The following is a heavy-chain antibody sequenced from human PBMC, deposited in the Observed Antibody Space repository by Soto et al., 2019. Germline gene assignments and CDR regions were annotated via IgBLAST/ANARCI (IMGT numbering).Heavy chain of an antibody. J-gene: IGHJ5*02. CDR2: IYYSGST. D-gene: IGHD3-22*01. Sequence: PSETLSLTCTVSGGSISSSSYYWGWIRQPPGKGLEWIGSIYYSGSTYYNPSLKSRVTISVDTSKNQFSLKLSSVTAADTAVYYCAREARIVVVITQNWFDPWGQGTLVTVSS. CDR3: AREARIVVVITQNWFDP. CDR1: GGSISSSSYY. V-gene: IGHV4-39*01.